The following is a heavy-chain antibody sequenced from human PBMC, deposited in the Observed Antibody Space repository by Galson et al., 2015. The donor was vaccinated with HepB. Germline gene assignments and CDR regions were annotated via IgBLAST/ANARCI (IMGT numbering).Heavy chain of an antibody. V-gene: IGHV4-31*03. CDR1: GGSISSGGYY. D-gene: IGHD3-22*01. Sequence: TLSLTCTVSGGSISSGGYYWSWIRQHPGKGLEWIGYIYYSGSTYYNPSLKSRVTISVDTSKNQFSLKLSSVTAADTAVYYCARELYYYDSSGYRGVGAFDIWGQGTMVTVSS. J-gene: IGHJ3*02. CDR2: IYYSGST. CDR3: ARELYYYDSSGYRGVGAFDI.